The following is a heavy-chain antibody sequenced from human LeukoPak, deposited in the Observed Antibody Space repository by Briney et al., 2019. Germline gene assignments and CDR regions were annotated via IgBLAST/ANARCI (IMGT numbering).Heavy chain of an antibody. D-gene: IGHD4-17*01. Sequence: GGSLRLSCAASGFTFSYFWMHWFRQTPGKGLVWVSCINTDGSYSSYADSVKGRFTISRDNVRNTLYLQMNSPRAEDSAVYYCARDFDGPRASDYWGQGISVTVSS. V-gene: IGHV3-74*01. J-gene: IGHJ4*02. CDR2: INTDGSYS. CDR1: GFTFSYFW. CDR3: ARDFDGPRASDY.